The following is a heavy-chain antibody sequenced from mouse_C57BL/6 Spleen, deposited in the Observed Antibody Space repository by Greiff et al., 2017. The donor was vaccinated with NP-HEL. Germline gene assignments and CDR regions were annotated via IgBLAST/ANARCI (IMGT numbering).Heavy chain of an antibody. CDR3: AREDSNYFDY. D-gene: IGHD2-5*01. CDR2: IDPSDSYT. J-gene: IGHJ2*01. CDR1: GYTFTSYW. Sequence: QVQLQQSGAELVRPGTSVKLSCKASGYTFTSYWMHWVKQRPGQGLEWIGVIDPSDSYTNYNQKFKGKATLTVDTSSSTAYMQLSSLTSEDSAVYYCAREDSNYFDYWGQGTTLTVSS. V-gene: IGHV1-59*01.